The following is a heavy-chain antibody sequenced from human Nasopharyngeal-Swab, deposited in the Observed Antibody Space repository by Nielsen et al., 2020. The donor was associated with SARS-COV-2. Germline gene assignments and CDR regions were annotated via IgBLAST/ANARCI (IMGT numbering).Heavy chain of an antibody. J-gene: IGHJ4*02. CDR2: IIPILGIA. Sequence: SVKVSCKASGGTFSSYAISWVRQAPGQGLEWMGRIIPILGIANYAQKFQGRVTITADKSTSTAHMELSSLRSEDTAVYYCARDSQPSGDILTGQIHWGQGTLVTVSS. D-gene: IGHD3-9*01. CDR1: GGTFSSYA. V-gene: IGHV1-69*04. CDR3: ARDSQPSGDILTGQIH.